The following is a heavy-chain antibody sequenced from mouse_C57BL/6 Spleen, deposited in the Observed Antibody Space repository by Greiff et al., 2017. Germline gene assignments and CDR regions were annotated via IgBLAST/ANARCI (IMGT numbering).Heavy chain of an antibody. J-gene: IGHJ4*01. D-gene: IGHD2-4*01. CDR3: ARRIGIYYYYEDAMDY. Sequence: QVQLQQSGPELVKPGASVKISCKASGYTFTDYYIHWVKQRPGQGLEWIGWIYPGSGNTKYNEKFKGKATLTVDTSSSTAYMQLSSLTSEDSAVYCCARRIGIYYYYEDAMDYWGQGTSVTVSS. CDR2: IYPGSGNT. CDR1: GYTFTDYY. V-gene: IGHV1-84*01.